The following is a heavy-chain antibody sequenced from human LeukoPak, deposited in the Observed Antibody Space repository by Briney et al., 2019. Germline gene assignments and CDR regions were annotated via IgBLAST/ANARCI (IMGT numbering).Heavy chain of an antibody. Sequence: GGSLRLSCAASGFTFSSFAMSWVRQAPGKGLEWVSGMSGSGVSSYYADSVKGRFTISRENSKNTLYLQMNSLRAEDTAVYYCAHTDSYYFDSGMVSWGQGALVTVSS. CDR2: MSGSGVSS. CDR1: GFTFSSFA. D-gene: IGHD3-22*01. J-gene: IGHJ5*02. V-gene: IGHV3-23*01. CDR3: AHTDSYYFDSGMVS.